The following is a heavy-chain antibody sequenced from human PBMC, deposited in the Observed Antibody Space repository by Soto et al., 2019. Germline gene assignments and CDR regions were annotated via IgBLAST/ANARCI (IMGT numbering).Heavy chain of an antibody. D-gene: IGHD6-13*01. Sequence: QVQLVQSGAEVKKPGSSVKVSCKASGGTFSSYAISWVRQAPGQGLEWMGGIIPIFGTANYAQKFQGRVTITADESTRTAEMALSSLRSEGTAVYYCARDVIAAAGTAGWGQGTLVTVSS. V-gene: IGHV1-69*12. CDR2: IIPIFGTA. CDR1: GGTFSSYA. J-gene: IGHJ4*02. CDR3: ARDVIAAAGTAG.